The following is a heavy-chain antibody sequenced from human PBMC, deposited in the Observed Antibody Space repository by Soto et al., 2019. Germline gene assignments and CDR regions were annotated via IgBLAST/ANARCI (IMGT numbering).Heavy chain of an antibody. V-gene: IGHV3-23*01. CDR1: GFTFSSYA. CDR2: ISGSGGST. Sequence: PVGSLRLSCAASGFTFSSYAMSWVRQAPGKGLEWVSAISGSGGSTYYADSVKGRFTISRDNSKNTLYLQMNSLRAEDTAVYYCAKDQDYDFWSGPPAYWGQGTLVTVSS. CDR3: AKDQDYDFWSGPPAY. J-gene: IGHJ4*02. D-gene: IGHD3-3*01.